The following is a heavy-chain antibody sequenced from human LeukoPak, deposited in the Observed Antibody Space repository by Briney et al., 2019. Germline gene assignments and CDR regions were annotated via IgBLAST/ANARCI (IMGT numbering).Heavy chain of an antibody. CDR3: ARVSRENWFDH. V-gene: IGHV1-3*03. J-gene: IGHJ5*02. CDR1: AYTFTSYA. D-gene: IGHD5-24*01. Sequence: SVMVSSKAAAYTFTSYAMHWVLQPPGQRLQWMGWINAGNGNTKYSQEFQGRVTISRGTSASTAYMELSTLRSEDMAVYYCARVSRENWFDHWGQGTLVTVSS. CDR2: INAGNGNT.